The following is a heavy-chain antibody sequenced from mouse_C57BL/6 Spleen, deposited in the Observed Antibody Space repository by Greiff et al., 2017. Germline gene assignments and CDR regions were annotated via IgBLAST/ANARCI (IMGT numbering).Heavy chain of an antibody. V-gene: IGHV14-4*01. Sequence: VQLQQSGAELVRPGASVKLSCTASGFNIKDDYMHWVKQRPEQGLEWIGWIDPENGDTEYASKFQGKATITADTSSNTAYLQLSSLTSEDTAVYYCTTFLLGLAYWGQGTLVTVSA. CDR2: IDPENGDT. J-gene: IGHJ3*01. CDR1: GFNIKDDY. D-gene: IGHD2-1*01. CDR3: TTFLLGLAY.